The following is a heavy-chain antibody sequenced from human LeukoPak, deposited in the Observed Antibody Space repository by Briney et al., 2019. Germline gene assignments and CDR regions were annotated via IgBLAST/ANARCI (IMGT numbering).Heavy chain of an antibody. CDR3: ATFDYGDLALDAFDI. CDR2: IWYDGSNK. V-gene: IGHV3-33*01. Sequence: TGGSLRLSCAASGFTFSSYGMHWVRQAPGKGLEWVAVIWYDGSNKYYADSVKGRFTISRDNSKNTLCLQMNSLRAEDTAVYYCATFDYGDLALDAFDIWSQGTMVTVSS. D-gene: IGHD4-17*01. CDR1: GFTFSSYG. J-gene: IGHJ3*02.